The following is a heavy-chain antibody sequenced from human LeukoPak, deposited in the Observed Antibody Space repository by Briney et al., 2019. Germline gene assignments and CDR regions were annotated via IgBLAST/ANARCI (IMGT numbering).Heavy chain of an antibody. Sequence: GGSLRLSCTASGFNFGNYGMSWVRQAPGKGLEWVSGLSDAGVRIFYADSVRGRFTVSRDNSKNALYLQMDSLRAEDTAVYYCANTHCDSSPIVWNFWGQGTLVTVSS. CDR3: ANTHCDSSPIVWNF. J-gene: IGHJ4*02. D-gene: IGHD6-6*01. CDR2: LSDAGVRI. CDR1: GFNFGNYG. V-gene: IGHV3-23*01.